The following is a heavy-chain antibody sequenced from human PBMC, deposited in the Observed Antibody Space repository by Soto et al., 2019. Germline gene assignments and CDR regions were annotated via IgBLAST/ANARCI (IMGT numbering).Heavy chain of an antibody. J-gene: IGHJ4*02. V-gene: IGHV3-30*18. CDR3: SKVLLTCTSRWYRPPFDC. D-gene: IGHD6-13*01. CDR2: VSNDGSNK. Sequence: QVQLVESGGGVVQPGRSLRLSCAASGFTFSSYVMHWVRQAPGKGLEWVAVVSNDGSNKDYADSVKGRFTISRDNSKNKLYLQLNSRRAEDTAVYYYSKVLLTCTSRWYRPPFDCWGQGTLVTVSS. CDR1: GFTFSSYV.